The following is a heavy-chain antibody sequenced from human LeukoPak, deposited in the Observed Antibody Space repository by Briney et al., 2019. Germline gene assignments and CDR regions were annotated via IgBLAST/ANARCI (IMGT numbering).Heavy chain of an antibody. Sequence: PSETLSLTCTVSGGSISSYYWSWIRQPPGKGLEWIGYIYYSGSTNYNPSLKSRVTISVDTSKNQFSLKLSSVTAADTAVYYCARCVGITGTGGTTGYYYMDVWGKGTTVTVSS. CDR2: IYYSGST. CDR1: GGSISSYY. J-gene: IGHJ6*03. D-gene: IGHD1-7*01. V-gene: IGHV4-59*01. CDR3: ARCVGITGTGGTTGYYYMDV.